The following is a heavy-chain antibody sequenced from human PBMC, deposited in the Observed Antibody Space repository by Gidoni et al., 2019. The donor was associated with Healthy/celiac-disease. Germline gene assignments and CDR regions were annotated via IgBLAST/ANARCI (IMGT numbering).Heavy chain of an antibody. CDR3: ASPRSSSYYFDY. CDR1: GGSISSSSYY. V-gene: IGHV4-39*07. D-gene: IGHD6-6*01. Sequence: QLQLQESGPGLVKPSETLSLTCTVSGGSISSSSYYWGWIRQPPGKGLEWIGSSYYSGSTYYNPSLKSRVTISVDTSKNQFSLKLSSVTAADTAVYYCASPRSSSYYFDYWGQGTLVTVSS. CDR2: SYYSGST. J-gene: IGHJ4*02.